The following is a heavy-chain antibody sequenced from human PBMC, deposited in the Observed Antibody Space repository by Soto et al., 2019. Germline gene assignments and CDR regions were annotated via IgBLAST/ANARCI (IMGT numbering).Heavy chain of an antibody. V-gene: IGHV1-69*13. CDR3: ASNPGVDVVVERGSDYYYGMDV. Sequence: GPSVKVSCKASGGTFSSYAISWVRQAPGQGLEWMGGIIPIFGTANYAQKFQGRVTITADESTSTAYMELSSLRSEDTAVYYCASNPGVDVVVERGSDYYYGMDVWGQGTTVTVSS. D-gene: IGHD2-15*01. CDR1: GGTFSSYA. J-gene: IGHJ6*02. CDR2: IIPIFGTA.